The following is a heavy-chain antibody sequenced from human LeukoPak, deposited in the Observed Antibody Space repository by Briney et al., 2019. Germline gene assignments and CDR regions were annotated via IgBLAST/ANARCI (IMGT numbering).Heavy chain of an antibody. J-gene: IGHJ3*02. Sequence: GGSVRLSCAASGFTFSNAWMSLVRQAPGKGLEWVGRIKSKTDGGTTDYAAPVKGRFTISRDDSKNTLYLQMNSLKTEDTAVYYCTAGGLRRGTDAFDIWGQGTMVTVSS. D-gene: IGHD3-10*01. CDR3: TAGGLRRGTDAFDI. CDR1: GFTFSNAW. CDR2: IKSKTDGGTT. V-gene: IGHV3-15*01.